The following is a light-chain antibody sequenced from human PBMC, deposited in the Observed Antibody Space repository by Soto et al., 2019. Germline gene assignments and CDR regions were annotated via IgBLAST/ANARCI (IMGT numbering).Light chain of an antibody. CDR1: QSISSN. CDR2: RTS. Sequence: EIVMTQSPATLSVSPGERATLSCRASQSISSNLAWYQQKPGQAPRLLMFRTSSRATGFPARFSGSGSGTEFNLTISSLQSEDFGVYYCQQYHNWPRATFGGGTKVEIK. CDR3: QQYHNWPRAT. V-gene: IGKV3-15*01. J-gene: IGKJ4*01.